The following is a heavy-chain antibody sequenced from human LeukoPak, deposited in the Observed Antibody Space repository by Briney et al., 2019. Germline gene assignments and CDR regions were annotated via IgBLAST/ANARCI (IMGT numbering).Heavy chain of an antibody. Sequence: SETLSLTCTVSGGSLSSYYWSWLRQSPGKGLEWIGHISHSGSTKYSSSLKSRAIISSDTSKNQFSLKLSSVTAADTALYYCARLRDGDYGGYFDYWGQGTLVTASS. D-gene: IGHD4-23*01. J-gene: IGHJ4*02. CDR1: GGSLSSYY. CDR2: ISHSGST. CDR3: ARLRDGDYGGYFDY. V-gene: IGHV4-59*08.